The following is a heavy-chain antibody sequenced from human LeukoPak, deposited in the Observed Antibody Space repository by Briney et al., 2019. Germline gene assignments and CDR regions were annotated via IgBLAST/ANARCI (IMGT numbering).Heavy chain of an antibody. CDR2: IYYSGYT. D-gene: IGHD6-6*01. CDR1: GGSISSHY. Sequence: SETLSLTCTVSGGSISSHYWSWIRQPPGKGLEWIAYIYYSGYTKYNPSLKSRVSMSVDTSKNQFSLKLSSVAAADTALYFCARTVSSRPNYFDYWGQGTLITVSS. V-gene: IGHV4-59*11. J-gene: IGHJ4*02. CDR3: ARTVSSRPNYFDY.